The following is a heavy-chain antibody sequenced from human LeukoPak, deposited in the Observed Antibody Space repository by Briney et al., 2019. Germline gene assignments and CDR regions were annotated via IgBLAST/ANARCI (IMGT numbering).Heavy chain of an antibody. CDR2: IIPIFGTA. CDR1: GGTFISYA. V-gene: IGHV1-69*05. CDR3: ARGSPTTVTTAGFDY. D-gene: IGHD4-17*01. J-gene: IGHJ4*02. Sequence: GASVKVSCKASGGTFISYAISWVRQAPGQGLEWMGGIIPIFGTANYAQKFQGRVTITTDKSTSTAYMELSSLRTEDTAVYYCARGSPTTVTTAGFDYWGQGTLVTVSS.